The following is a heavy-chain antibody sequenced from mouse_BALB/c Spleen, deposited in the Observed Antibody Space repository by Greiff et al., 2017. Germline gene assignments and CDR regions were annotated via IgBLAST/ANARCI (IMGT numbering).Heavy chain of an antibody. CDR3: TRGGYDGFAY. Sequence: LQQPGSELVRPGASVKLSCKASGYTFTSYWMHWVKQRHGQGLEWIGNIYPGSSSANYDEKFKSKGTLTVDTSSSTAYMHLSSLTSEDSAVYYCTRGGYDGFAYWGQGTLVTVSA. CDR2: IYPGSSSA. CDR1: GYTFTSYW. V-gene: IGHV1S22*01. J-gene: IGHJ3*01. D-gene: IGHD2-2*01.